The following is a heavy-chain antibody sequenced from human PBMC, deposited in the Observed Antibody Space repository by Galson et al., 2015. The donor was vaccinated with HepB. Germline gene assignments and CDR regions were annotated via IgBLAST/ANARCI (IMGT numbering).Heavy chain of an antibody. CDR1: GFTFNDYS. Sequence: SLRLSCAASGFTFNDYSMNWVRQAPGKGLEWVAYVSSTGRTTYYADSVKGRFTISRDNAKNSLYLQMNSLRAEDAAVYFCARCHYHDGSGDYWYLDLWGRGTRVTVSS. CDR3: ARCHYHDGSGDYWYLDL. J-gene: IGHJ2*01. V-gene: IGHV3-48*04. CDR2: VSSTGRTT. D-gene: IGHD2-15*01.